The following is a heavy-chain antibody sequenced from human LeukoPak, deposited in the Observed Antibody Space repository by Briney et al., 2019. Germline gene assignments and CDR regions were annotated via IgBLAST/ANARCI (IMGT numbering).Heavy chain of an antibody. CDR1: GFTFSSYW. CDR2: IKQDGSEK. CDR3: ARDTGGGYSCYDC. J-gene: IGHJ4*02. Sequence: GGSLRLSCAASGFTFSSYWMTWIRRAPGKGLEWVANIKQDGSEKYYVDAVKGRFTISRDNAKNSRYLQMHSLRAEDTAVYYCARDTGGGYSCYDCWGQGTLVTVSS. V-gene: IGHV3-7*01. D-gene: IGHD5-18*01.